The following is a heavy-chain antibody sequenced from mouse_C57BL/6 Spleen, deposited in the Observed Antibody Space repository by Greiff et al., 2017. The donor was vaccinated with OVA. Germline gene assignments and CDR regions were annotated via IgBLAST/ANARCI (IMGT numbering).Heavy chain of an antibody. J-gene: IGHJ4*01. CDR2: ISSGSSTI. D-gene: IGHD2-5*01. CDR1: GFTFSDYG. CDR3: ARHSNYGNYAMDY. Sequence: EVKLMESGGGLVKPGGSLKLSCAASGFTFSDYGMHWVRQAPEKGLEWVAYISSGSSTIYYADTVKGRFTISRDNAKNTLFLQMTSLRSEDTAMYYCARHSNYGNYAMDYWGQGTSVTVSS. V-gene: IGHV5-17*01.